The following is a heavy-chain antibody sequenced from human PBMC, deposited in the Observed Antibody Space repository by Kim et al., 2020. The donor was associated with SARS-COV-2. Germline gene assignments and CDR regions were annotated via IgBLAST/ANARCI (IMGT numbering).Heavy chain of an antibody. Sequence: SETLSLTCAVSGGSISSGDYYWNWIRQLPGKGLEWIGYIYYTGSADYNPSLKSRITISVDTSKNQFSLHMSSVTAADMAVYYCATLSTARDLVHFYHGMDGWGQGTTVTVSS. CDR3: ATLSTARDLVHFYHGMDG. J-gene: IGHJ6*02. CDR2: IYYTGSA. D-gene: IGHD2-8*01. V-gene: IGHV4-31*11. CDR1: GGSISSGDYY.